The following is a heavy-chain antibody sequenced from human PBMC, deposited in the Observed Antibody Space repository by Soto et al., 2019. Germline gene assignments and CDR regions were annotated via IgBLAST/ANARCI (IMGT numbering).Heavy chain of an antibody. D-gene: IGHD2-2*01. J-gene: IGHJ6*03. CDR3: ARGVVVVPAANAIPQKNYYYYYYMDV. V-gene: IGHV4-59*01. CDR2: IYYSGST. Sequence: SETLSLTCTVSGGSISSYYWSWIRQPPGKGLEWIGYIYYSGSTNYNPSLKSRVTISVDTSKNQFSLKLSSVTAADTAVYYCARGVVVVPAANAIPQKNYYYYYYMDVWGKGTTVTVSS. CDR1: GGSISSYY.